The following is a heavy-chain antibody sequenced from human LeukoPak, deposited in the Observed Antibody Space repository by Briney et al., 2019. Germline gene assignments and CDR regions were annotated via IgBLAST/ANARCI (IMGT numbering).Heavy chain of an antibody. CDR2: ISYDGGNK. D-gene: IGHD3-16*01. CDR1: GFTFSSYA. J-gene: IGHJ3*02. Sequence: GRSLRLSCAASGFTFSSYAMHWVRQAPGKGLEWVAVISYDGGNKYYADSVKGRFTISRDNSKNTLYLQMNSLRAEDTAVYYCAREARWGAFDIWGQGTMVTVSS. CDR3: AREARWGAFDI. V-gene: IGHV3-30-3*01.